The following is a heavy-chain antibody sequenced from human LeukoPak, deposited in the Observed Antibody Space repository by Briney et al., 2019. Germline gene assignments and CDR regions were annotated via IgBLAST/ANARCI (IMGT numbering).Heavy chain of an antibody. J-gene: IGHJ3*02. CDR3: AREERSGYDSSGADAFDI. CDR1: GGSISSSSYY. Sequence: SETLSLTCTVSGGSISSSSYYWGWIRQPPGKGLEWIGSIYYSGSTYYNPSLKSRVTISVDTSKNQFSLKLSSVTAADTAVYYCAREERSGYDSSGADAFDIWGQGTMVTVSS. CDR2: IYYSGST. V-gene: IGHV4-39*07. D-gene: IGHD3-22*01.